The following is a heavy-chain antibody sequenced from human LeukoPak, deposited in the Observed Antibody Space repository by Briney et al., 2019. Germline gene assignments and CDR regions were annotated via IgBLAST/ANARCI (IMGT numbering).Heavy chain of an antibody. CDR2: IIPIFGTA. Sequence: SVKVSCKASGGTFISYAISWVRQAPGQGLEWMGGIIPIFGTANYAQKFQGRVTITADKSTSTAYMELSSLRSEDTAVYYCARVSMVRGVIGIYYFDYWGQGTLVTVSS. CDR3: ARVSMVRGVIGIYYFDY. CDR1: GGTFISYA. J-gene: IGHJ4*02. D-gene: IGHD3-10*01. V-gene: IGHV1-69*06.